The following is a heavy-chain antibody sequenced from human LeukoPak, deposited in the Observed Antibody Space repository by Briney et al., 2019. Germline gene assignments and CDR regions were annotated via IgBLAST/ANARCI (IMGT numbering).Heavy chain of an antibody. CDR3: ARGAVVPATIEL. D-gene: IGHD2-2*02. CDR2: IIPIFGTA. J-gene: IGHJ4*02. Sequence: GASVKVSCTASGGTFSSYAISWVRQAPGQGLEWMGGIIPIFGTANYAQKFQGRVTITMDESTSTAYMELSSLRSEDTAVYYCARGAVVPATIELWGQGTLVTVSS. V-gene: IGHV1-69*05. CDR1: GGTFSSYA.